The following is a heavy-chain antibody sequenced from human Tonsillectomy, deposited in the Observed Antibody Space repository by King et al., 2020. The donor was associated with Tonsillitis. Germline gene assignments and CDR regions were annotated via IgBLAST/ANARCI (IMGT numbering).Heavy chain of an antibody. CDR3: ERVLPGKGRWN. CDR2: ISGSSSYM. V-gene: IGHV3-21*01. J-gene: IGHJ4*02. CDR1: GFTFSDDS. Sequence: VQLVESGGGLVKPGGSLRLSCAASGFTFSDDSMNWVRQAPGKGPEWGSSISGSSSYMYYADSVKGRFTISRHNAKNSLYLQMNRLRAEDTAVYYCERVLPGKGRWNWGKGTVVTVYS. D-gene: IGHD2-15*01.